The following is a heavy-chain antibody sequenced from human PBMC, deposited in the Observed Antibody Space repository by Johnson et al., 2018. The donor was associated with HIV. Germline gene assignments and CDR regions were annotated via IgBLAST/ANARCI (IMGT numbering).Heavy chain of an antibody. CDR3: ARSCRDGYTCNAFDI. Sequence: VQLVESGGGLIHPGGSLRLSCVASGFSVSDNYMSWVRQAPGKGLECVSIVFSGDNTSYADSVKGRFTISRDNSKNTLYLQMNSLGAEDTAVYYCARSCRDGYTCNAFDIWGQGTMVTVSS. V-gene: IGHV3-66*01. CDR1: GFSVSDNY. CDR2: VFSGDNT. J-gene: IGHJ3*02. D-gene: IGHD5-24*01.